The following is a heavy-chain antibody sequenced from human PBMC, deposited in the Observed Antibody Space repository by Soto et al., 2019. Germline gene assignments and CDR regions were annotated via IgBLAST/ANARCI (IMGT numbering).Heavy chain of an antibody. Sequence: QVQVVESGGGVVQPGRSLRLSCAASGFTFRNYAIHWVRQAPGKGLEWVAVISYDGRNEYYADSVRGRFTISRDNSKNTLVLQMNSLRAEDTAVYYCAKGEGYRSTWTASWGQGTRVTVSS. D-gene: IGHD6-13*01. CDR1: GFTFRNYA. CDR2: ISYDGRNE. CDR3: AKGEGYRSTWTAS. V-gene: IGHV3-30*04. J-gene: IGHJ5*02.